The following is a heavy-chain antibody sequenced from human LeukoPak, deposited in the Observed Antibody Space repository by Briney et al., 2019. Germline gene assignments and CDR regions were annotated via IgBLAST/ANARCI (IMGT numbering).Heavy chain of an antibody. CDR3: ARSYGSPPKHWYFDL. D-gene: IGHD3-10*01. J-gene: IGHJ2*01. Sequence: GGSLRLSCAASGFTFSDYYMSWVRQAPGKGLEWVSYISSSGSTIYYADSVKGRFTISRDNAKNSLYLQMNSLRAADTAVYYCARSYGSPPKHWYFDLWGRGTLVTVSS. V-gene: IGHV3-11*01. CDR2: ISSSGSTI. CDR1: GFTFSDYY.